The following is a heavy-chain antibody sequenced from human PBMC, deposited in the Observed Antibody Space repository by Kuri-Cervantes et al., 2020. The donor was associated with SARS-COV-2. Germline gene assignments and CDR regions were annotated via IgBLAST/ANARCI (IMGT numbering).Heavy chain of an antibody. J-gene: IGHJ6*02. CDR1: GGTFISDL. V-gene: IGHV1-69*10. D-gene: IGHD6-19*01. Sequence: SVKVSCKASGGTFISDLISWVRLAPGQGPEWMGGIIPILRTANYAQKFQGRVTITADKSTSTAYMELRSLRSEDTAVYYCARGEGLKAVAETDNFGMAVRGQGTTVTVSS. CDR3: ARGEGLKAVAETDNFGMAV. CDR2: IIPILRTA.